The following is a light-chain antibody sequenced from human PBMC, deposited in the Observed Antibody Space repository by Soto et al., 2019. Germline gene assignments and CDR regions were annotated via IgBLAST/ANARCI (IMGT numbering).Light chain of an antibody. CDR3: EQYNNWFSIP. V-gene: IGKV3-15*01. CDR2: DTY. J-gene: IGKJ5*01. Sequence: GLTQSPAALSVSPWERATLSCMASQSVRSKVAWYQQKPGQAPSLVIYDTYIRATGIPARFSGSGFGTEFTLTISSLQPEDFAVYYCEQYNNWFSIPFGQGTRLETK. CDR1: QSVRSK.